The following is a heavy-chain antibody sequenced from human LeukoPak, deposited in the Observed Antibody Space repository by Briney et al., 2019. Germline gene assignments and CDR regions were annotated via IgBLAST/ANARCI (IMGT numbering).Heavy chain of an antibody. D-gene: IGHD3-3*01. CDR3: ARVFTYYDFWSGYYPGSYNWFDP. Sequence: ASVKVSCKASGYTFTSYDINWVRQATGQGLEWMGWMNPNSGNTGYAQKFQGRVTMTRNTSISTAYMELSSLRSEDTAVYYRARVFTYYDFWSGYYPGSYNWFDPWGQGTLVTVSS. J-gene: IGHJ5*02. CDR1: GYTFTSYD. V-gene: IGHV1-8*01. CDR2: MNPNSGNT.